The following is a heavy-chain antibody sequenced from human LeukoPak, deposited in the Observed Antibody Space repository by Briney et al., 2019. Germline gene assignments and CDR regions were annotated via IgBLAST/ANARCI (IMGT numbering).Heavy chain of an antibody. CDR1: GYSFTSYW. CDR3: ARVDLYCSSTSCYSFDY. Sequence: GESLKISCKGFGYSFTSYWIAWVRQMPGKGLEWMGIIYPGDSDTRYSPSFQGQVTISGDKSISTVYLQWSSPKASDTAMYYCARVDLYCSSTSCYSFDYWGQGTLVTVSS. D-gene: IGHD2-2*01. J-gene: IGHJ4*02. V-gene: IGHV5-51*01. CDR2: IYPGDSDT.